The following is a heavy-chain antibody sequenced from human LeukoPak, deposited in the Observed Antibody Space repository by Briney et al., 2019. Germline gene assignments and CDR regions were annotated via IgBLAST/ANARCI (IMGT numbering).Heavy chain of an antibody. J-gene: IGHJ4*02. Sequence: SVKVSCKASGGTFSSYAISWVRQAPGQGLEWMGGIIPIFGTANYAQKFQGRVTITRDTSASTAYMELSSLRSEDTAVYYCARAVALREWELLRYWGQGTLVTVSS. CDR2: IIPIFGTA. V-gene: IGHV1-69*05. CDR3: ARAVALREWELLRY. CDR1: GGTFSSYA. D-gene: IGHD1-26*01.